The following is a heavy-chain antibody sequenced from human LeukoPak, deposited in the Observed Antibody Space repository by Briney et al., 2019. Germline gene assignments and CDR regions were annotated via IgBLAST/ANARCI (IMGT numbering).Heavy chain of an antibody. V-gene: IGHV3-23*01. CDR1: GFTFSNYG. D-gene: IGHD5-18*01. CDR2: ISGSGKNT. CDR3: ASRGIVGRYNYGWDY. J-gene: IGHJ4*02. Sequence: GGSLRLSCAASGFTFSNYGISWVRQAPGKGLEWLSGISGSGKNTYYADSVKGRFTISRDNAKNSLYLQMNSLRAEDTAVYYCASRGIVGRYNYGWDYWGQGTLVTVSS.